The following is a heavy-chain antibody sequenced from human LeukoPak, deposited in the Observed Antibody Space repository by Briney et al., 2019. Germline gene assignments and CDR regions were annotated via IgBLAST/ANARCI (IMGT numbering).Heavy chain of an antibody. D-gene: IGHD3-10*02. J-gene: IGHJ3*02. Sequence: SETLSLTCTVSGYSISSGYYWGWIRQPPGKGLEWIGSIYHSGSTYYNPSLKSRVTISVDTSKNQFSLKLSSVTAADTAVYYCARHVSQVPGEGAFDIWGQGTMVTVSS. CDR2: IYHSGST. V-gene: IGHV4-38-2*02. CDR1: GYSISSGYY. CDR3: ARHVSQVPGEGAFDI.